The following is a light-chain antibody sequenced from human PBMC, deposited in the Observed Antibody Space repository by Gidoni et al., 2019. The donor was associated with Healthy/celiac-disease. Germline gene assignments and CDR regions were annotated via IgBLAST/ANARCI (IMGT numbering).Light chain of an antibody. CDR1: QSISSW. CDR3: QHHNT. J-gene: IGKJ3*01. CDR2: KAS. Sequence: DIQMTQSPSTLSASVGDRVTITCRASQSISSWLAWYQQKPGKAPKLLIYKASSLESGVPSRFSGSGSGTEFTLTISSLQPDDFATYYCQHHNTFGPGTKVDIK. V-gene: IGKV1-5*03.